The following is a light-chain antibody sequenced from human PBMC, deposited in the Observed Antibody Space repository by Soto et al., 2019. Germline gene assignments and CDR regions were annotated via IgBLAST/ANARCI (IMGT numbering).Light chain of an antibody. V-gene: IGKV3-11*01. Sequence: EIVLSQSPAALSLSPGERAPLFCRASQSISNYLAWYQQKPGQAPRLLIYDASNRATGIPARFSGSGSGTDFTLTISSLEPEDFAVYYCQQRSNWPITFGQGTRLEIK. CDR3: QQRSNWPIT. CDR2: DAS. CDR1: QSISNY. J-gene: IGKJ5*01.